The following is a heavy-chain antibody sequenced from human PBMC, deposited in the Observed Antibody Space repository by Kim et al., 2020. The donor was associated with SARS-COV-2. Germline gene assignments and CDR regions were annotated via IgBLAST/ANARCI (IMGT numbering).Heavy chain of an antibody. CDR2: ISSSGSMI. CDR1: GFTFSEYY. D-gene: IGHD2-2*01. J-gene: IGHJ4*02. Sequence: GGSLRLSCGVSGFTFSEYYMSWIRQAPAQGLEYIAYISSSGSMIYYADSVKGRFTISRDNSKNSLHLQMDSLRAEDTAVYYCARESSSWSVRWGQGTLVTVSS. CDR3: ARESSSWSVR. V-gene: IGHV3-11*01.